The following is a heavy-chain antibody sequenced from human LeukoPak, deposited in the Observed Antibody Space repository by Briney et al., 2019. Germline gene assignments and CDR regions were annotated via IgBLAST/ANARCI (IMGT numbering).Heavy chain of an antibody. V-gene: IGHV3-43*01. Sequence: PGGSLRLSCAASGFTFDDYAMHWVRQAPGKGLEWAALISWEGDTTYYADSVRGRFTISRDNSKNSLYLQMNSLRTEDTAFYYCTRDTDYGSATNYFDSWGQGTLVSVSS. D-gene: IGHD3-10*01. J-gene: IGHJ4*02. CDR2: ISWEGDTT. CDR3: TRDTDYGSATNYFDS. CDR1: GFTFDDYA.